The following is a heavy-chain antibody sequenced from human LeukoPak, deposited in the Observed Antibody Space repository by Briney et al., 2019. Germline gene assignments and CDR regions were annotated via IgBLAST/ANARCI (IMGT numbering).Heavy chain of an antibody. J-gene: IGHJ4*02. Sequence: SGGSLRLSCAASGFTFSSYAMSWVRQAPGKGLEWVSAISGSGGSTYYADSVKGRFTISRDNSKDTLYLQMNSLRAEDTAVYYCAKDEAPLRYFDWLFLDYWGQGTLVTVSS. CDR2: ISGSGGST. CDR1: GFTFSSYA. D-gene: IGHD3-9*01. V-gene: IGHV3-23*01. CDR3: AKDEAPLRYFDWLFLDY.